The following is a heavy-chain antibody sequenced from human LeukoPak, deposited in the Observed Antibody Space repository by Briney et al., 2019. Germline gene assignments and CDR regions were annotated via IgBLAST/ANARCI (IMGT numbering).Heavy chain of an antibody. CDR1: GYTLTELS. J-gene: IGHJ4*02. V-gene: IGHV1-24*01. CDR2: FDLEDGET. Sequence: ASVKVSSKVSGYTLTELSMHWVRQAPGKGLEWMGGFDLEDGETIYAQKFQGRVTMTEDTSTDTAYMELSSLRSEDTAVYYCATNRPGVLRFLEWLLYGWGQGTLVTVSS. D-gene: IGHD3-3*01. CDR3: ATNRPGVLRFLEWLLYG.